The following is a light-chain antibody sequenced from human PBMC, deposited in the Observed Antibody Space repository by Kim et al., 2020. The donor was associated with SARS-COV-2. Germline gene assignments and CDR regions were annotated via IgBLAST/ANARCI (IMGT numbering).Light chain of an antibody. CDR1: SGRIDDNY. V-gene: IGLV6-57*03. J-gene: IGLJ2*01. Sequence: GTTVTIACTRSSGRIDDNYVQWYQQRPGGVPTAVIYEDDQRPSGVSDRFSGSIDNSSNSASLTISGLKTEDEADYYCQSYNRSNVVFGGGTQLTVL. CDR2: EDD. CDR3: QSYNRSNVV.